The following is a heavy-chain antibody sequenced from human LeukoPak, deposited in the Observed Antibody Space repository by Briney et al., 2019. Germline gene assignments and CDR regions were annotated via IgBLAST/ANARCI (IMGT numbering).Heavy chain of an antibody. V-gene: IGHV4-34*01. D-gene: IGHD3-3*01. Sequence: SETLSLTCAVYGGSFSGYYWSWIRQPPGKGLQWIGEIDHSGSTKYNPSLKSRVTISVDTSKNQFSLKLRSVTAADTAVYYCARGQTYDFWSGYYRVSWFDPWGQGALVTVSS. CDR2: IDHSGST. CDR3: ARGQTYDFWSGYYRVSWFDP. J-gene: IGHJ5*02. CDR1: GGSFSGYY.